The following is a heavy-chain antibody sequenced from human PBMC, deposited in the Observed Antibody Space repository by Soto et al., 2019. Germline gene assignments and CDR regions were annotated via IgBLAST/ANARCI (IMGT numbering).Heavy chain of an antibody. CDR3: AKDIFYDFWSGYRKRRTDYGMDV. CDR2: ISYDGSNK. J-gene: IGHJ6*02. D-gene: IGHD3-3*01. Sequence: GGSLRLSCAASGFTFSSYGMHWVRQAPGKGLEWVAVISYDGSNKYYADSVKGRFTISRDNSKNTLYLQMNSLRAEDTAVYYCAKDIFYDFWSGYRKRRTDYGMDVWGQGTTVTVSS. CDR1: GFTFSSYG. V-gene: IGHV3-30*18.